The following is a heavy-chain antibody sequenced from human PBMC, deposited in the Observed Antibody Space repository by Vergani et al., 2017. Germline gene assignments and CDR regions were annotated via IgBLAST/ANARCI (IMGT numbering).Heavy chain of an antibody. CDR2: ISGSGGST. V-gene: IGHV3-23*01. Sequence: EVQLLESGGDLVQPGGSLRLSCAASGFTFNHYAMNWVRQAPGKGLEWVSGISGSGGSTYYAGSVKGRFTISRDSSKTTLYLQMTSLSAGDTAVYYCAKANPRNSGYDYLYYYHAMDVWGQGTTVTVSS. J-gene: IGHJ6*02. CDR3: AKANPRNSGYDYLYYYHAMDV. CDR1: GFTFNHYA. D-gene: IGHD5-12*01.